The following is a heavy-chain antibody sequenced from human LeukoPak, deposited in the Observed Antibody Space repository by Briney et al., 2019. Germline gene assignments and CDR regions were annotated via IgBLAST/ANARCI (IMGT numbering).Heavy chain of an antibody. V-gene: IGHV3-64*04. J-gene: IGHJ6*02. CDR3: ARGGYYAMDV. Sequence: GGSLRLSCSASGFTFSSYAMHWVRQAPGKGLEYVSAISSDGGTTYYADSVKGRFTISRDNSQNTLYLQMNSLRAEDTAVYYCARGGYYAMDVWGQGTTVTVSS. CDR1: GFTFSSYA. CDR2: ISSDGGTT.